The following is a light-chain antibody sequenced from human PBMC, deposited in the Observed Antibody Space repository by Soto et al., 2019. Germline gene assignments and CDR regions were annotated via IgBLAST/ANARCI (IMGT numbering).Light chain of an antibody. CDR2: YDS. Sequence: SYELTQPPSVSVAPGKTARITCGGNNIGSKSVHWYQQKPGQAPVLVIYYDSDRPSGIPERFSGSNSGNTATLTISRVEAGDEADYYCQVWDSRGVVFGGGTQLTVL. J-gene: IGLJ2*01. CDR3: QVWDSRGVV. CDR1: NIGSKS. V-gene: IGLV3-21*04.